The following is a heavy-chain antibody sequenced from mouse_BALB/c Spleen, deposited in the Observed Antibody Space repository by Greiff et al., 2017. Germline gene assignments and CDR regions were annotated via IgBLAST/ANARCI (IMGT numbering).Heavy chain of an antibody. CDR2: ISNGGGST. V-gene: IGHV5-12-2*01. J-gene: IGHJ4*01. CDR3: ASHYYGYGKAMDY. D-gene: IGHD1-2*01. CDR1: GFTFSSYT. Sequence: EVMLVESGGGLVQPGGSLKLTCAASGFTFSSYTMSWVRQTPEKRLEWVAYISNGGGSTYYQDTVKGRFTISRDNANNTLYLQMSSLKSEDTAMYYCASHYYGYGKAMDYWGQGTSVTVSS.